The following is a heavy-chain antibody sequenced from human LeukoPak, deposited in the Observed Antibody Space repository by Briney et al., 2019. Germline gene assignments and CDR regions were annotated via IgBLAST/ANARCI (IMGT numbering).Heavy chain of an antibody. V-gene: IGHV3-30*03. J-gene: IGHJ2*01. CDR1: GFTFSSYG. CDR3: ARDGLAAATLHWCFDL. Sequence: GGSLRLSCAASGFTFSSYGMHWVRQAPGKGLEWVAVISYDEGNKYYADSVKGRFTISRDNSKNTLYLQMNSLRAEDTAVYYCARDGLAAATLHWCFDLWGRGTLVTVSS. D-gene: IGHD2-15*01. CDR2: ISYDEGNK.